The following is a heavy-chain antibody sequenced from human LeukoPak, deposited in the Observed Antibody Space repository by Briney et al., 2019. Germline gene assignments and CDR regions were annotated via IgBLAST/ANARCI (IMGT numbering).Heavy chain of an antibody. CDR2: INHSGST. D-gene: IGHD3-22*01. J-gene: IGHJ4*02. CDR3: ARGRVWLLLRPSIFDY. CDR1: GGSFSGYY. V-gene: IGHV4-34*01. Sequence: PSETLSLTCAVYGGSFSGYYWSWIRQPPGEGLEWIGEINHSGSTNYNPSLKSRVTISVDTSKNQFSLKLSSVTAADTAVYYCARGRVWLLLRPSIFDYWGQGTLVTVSS.